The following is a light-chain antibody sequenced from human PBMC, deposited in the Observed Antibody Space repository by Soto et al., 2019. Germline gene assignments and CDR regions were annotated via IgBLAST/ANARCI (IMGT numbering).Light chain of an antibody. V-gene: IGLV1-44*01. J-gene: IGLJ2*01. CDR3: AVWDDSLNGPV. Sequence: QSVLTQPPSASGTPGQRVTISCSGRSSNIGSNSVNWYQQLPGTAPKLLIYTTTQRPSGVPDRFSGSKSGTSASLAISGLQSEDEGDYYCAVWDDSLNGPVFGGGTKLTVL. CDR1: SSNIGSNS. CDR2: TTT.